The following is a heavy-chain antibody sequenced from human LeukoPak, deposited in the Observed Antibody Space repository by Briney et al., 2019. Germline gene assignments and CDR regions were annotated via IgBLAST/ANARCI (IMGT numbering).Heavy chain of an antibody. CDR1: GFTFSNAW. D-gene: IGHD2/OR15-2a*01. V-gene: IGHV3-15*01. CDR2: IISKVDGGTA. J-gene: IGHJ4*02. Sequence: GGSLRLTCAASGFTFSNAWMSWVRQAPGKGLEWVGRIISKVDGGTADYAAPVKGRFTISRDDSKNTVYLQMTCLKTEDTAVYYCTTSGGTTTRFVDYWGQGNLVSVSS. CDR3: TTSGGTTTRFVDY.